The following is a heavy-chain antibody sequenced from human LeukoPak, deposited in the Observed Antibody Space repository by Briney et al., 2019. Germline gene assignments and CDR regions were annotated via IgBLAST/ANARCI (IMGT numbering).Heavy chain of an antibody. Sequence: GGSLRLSCAGAGFTFSSYGMSWVRQAPGKGLEGVSTISGSGGSTYYADSVKGRFTISRDNSKNTLYLQMNSLRAEETAVYYCAKDGSYSSSWGDYFDYWGQGTLVTVSS. D-gene: IGHD6-6*01. J-gene: IGHJ4*02. CDR3: AKDGSYSSSWGDYFDY. V-gene: IGHV3-23*01. CDR1: GFTFSSYG. CDR2: ISGSGGST.